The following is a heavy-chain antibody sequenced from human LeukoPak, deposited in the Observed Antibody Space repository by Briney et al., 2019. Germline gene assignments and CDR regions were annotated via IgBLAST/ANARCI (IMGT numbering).Heavy chain of an antibody. Sequence: KPSETLSLTCTISGGSVSDYYWSWIRQSPGKGLEWIGYRSTSYSPSLKSRVTISADTSQNQFSLKLSSVTAADTAVYYCARGTVTTWDWFDPWGQGTLVTVSS. CDR1: GGSVSDYY. J-gene: IGHJ5*02. CDR2: RST. V-gene: IGHV4-59*02. CDR3: ARGTVTTWDWFDP. D-gene: IGHD4-17*01.